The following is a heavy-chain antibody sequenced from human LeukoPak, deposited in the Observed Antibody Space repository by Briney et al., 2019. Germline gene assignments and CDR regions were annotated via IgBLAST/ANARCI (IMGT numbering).Heavy chain of an antibody. D-gene: IGHD1-26*01. Sequence: SETLSLTCAVSGYSISSGYYWGWIRQPPGKGLEWIGSIYHSGSTYYNPSLKSRVTISVDTSKNQFSLKLSSVTAADTAVYYCAREENGISVDHWGQGTLVTVSS. J-gene: IGHJ4*02. CDR3: AREENGISVDH. CDR1: GYSISSGYY. V-gene: IGHV4-38-2*02. CDR2: IYHSGST.